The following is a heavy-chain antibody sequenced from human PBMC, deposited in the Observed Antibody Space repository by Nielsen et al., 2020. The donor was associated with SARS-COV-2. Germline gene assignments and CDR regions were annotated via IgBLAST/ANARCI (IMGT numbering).Heavy chain of an antibody. CDR1: GFTFSSYG. Sequence: GESLKISCAASGFTFSSYGMHWVRQAPGKGLEWVAVISYDGSNKYYADSVKGRFTISRDNSKNTLYLQMNSLRAEDTAVYYCAKDGWELLQGGYYYWGQGTLVTVSS. D-gene: IGHD1-26*01. CDR2: ISYDGSNK. J-gene: IGHJ4*02. CDR3: AKDGWELLQGGYYY. V-gene: IGHV3-33*05.